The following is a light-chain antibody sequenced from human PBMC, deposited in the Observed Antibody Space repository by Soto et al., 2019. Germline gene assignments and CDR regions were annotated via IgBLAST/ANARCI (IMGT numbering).Light chain of an antibody. Sequence: QPVLTQSSSASASLGSSVKLTCTLSSGHSSYIIAWHQQQPGKAPRYLMKLEGSGSYNKGSGVPDRFSGSSSGADRYLTISNLPFEDEAAYYCETWDSNTRVFGGGTKLTVL. CDR3: ETWDSNTRV. CDR1: SGHSSYI. CDR2: LEGSGSY. J-gene: IGLJ2*01. V-gene: IGLV4-60*02.